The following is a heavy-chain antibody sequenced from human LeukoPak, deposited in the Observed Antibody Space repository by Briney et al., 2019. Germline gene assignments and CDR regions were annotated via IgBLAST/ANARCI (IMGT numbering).Heavy chain of an antibody. CDR2: TYYRSKWYN. CDR3: ARGPYCSGGSCPGDYYYYGMDV. D-gene: IGHD2-15*01. CDR1: GYSVSSNSAA. J-gene: IGHJ6*02. V-gene: IGHV6-1*01. Sequence: SQTVSLTCAISGYSVSSNSAARNWIRQTPSRSLEWLGRTYYRSKWYNDYAVSVKSRITINPDTSKNQFSLQLNSVTPEDTAVYYCARGPYCSGGSCPGDYYYYGMDVWGQGTTVTVSS.